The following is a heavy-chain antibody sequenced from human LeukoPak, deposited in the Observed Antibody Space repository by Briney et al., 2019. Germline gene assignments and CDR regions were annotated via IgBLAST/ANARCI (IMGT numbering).Heavy chain of an antibody. CDR2: IYYSGST. D-gene: IGHD3-22*01. CDR3: ARHYYDSSGYYSPIDY. CDR1: GGSISSYY. V-gene: IGHV4-59*01. J-gene: IGHJ4*02. Sequence: SETLSLTYTVSGGSISSYYWSWIRQPPGKGLEWIGYIYYSGSTNYNPSLKSRVTISVDTSKNQFSLKLSSVTAADTAVYYCARHYYDSSGYYSPIDYWGQGTLVTVSS.